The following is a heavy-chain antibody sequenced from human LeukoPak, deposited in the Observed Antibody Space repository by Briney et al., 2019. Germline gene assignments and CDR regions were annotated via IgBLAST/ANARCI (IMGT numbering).Heavy chain of an antibody. D-gene: IGHD3-3*01. CDR3: ARESGDFWSGYSLDY. Sequence: KPSETLSLTCTVSGVSITTYYWSWIRQPPGKGLEWIGYIYHSGSTNYNPSLKGRVTISVDTSKNQFSLKLSSVTAADTAVYYCARESGDFWSGYSLDYWGQGTLVTVSS. CDR1: GVSITTYY. V-gene: IGHV4-59*01. CDR2: IYHSGST. J-gene: IGHJ4*02.